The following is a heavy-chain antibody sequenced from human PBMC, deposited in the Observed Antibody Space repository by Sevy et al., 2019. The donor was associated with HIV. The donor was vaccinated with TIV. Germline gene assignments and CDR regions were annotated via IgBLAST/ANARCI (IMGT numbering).Heavy chain of an antibody. CDR3: AKGLRGTTTNNWFDP. Sequence: GGSLRLSCAASGFPFSSYAMSWVRQAPGKGLEWVSTISGSGGSAYYVDSVKGRFTISRDNSRNTLFLQMHSLRAEDTAVYYCAKGLRGTTTNNWFDPWGQGTLVTVSS. D-gene: IGHD4-17*01. V-gene: IGHV3-23*01. CDR2: ISGSGGSA. J-gene: IGHJ5*02. CDR1: GFPFSSYA.